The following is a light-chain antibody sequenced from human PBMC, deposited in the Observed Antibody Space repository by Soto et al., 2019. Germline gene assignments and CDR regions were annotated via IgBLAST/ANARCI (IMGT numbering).Light chain of an antibody. J-gene: IGKJ4*01. CDR2: DAS. CDR3: QQQSLWVF. V-gene: IGKV3-11*01. CDR1: QNVNNY. Sequence: EIVLTQSPATLSLSPGDRATLSCRASQNVNNYLAWYQQKPGQAPRLLIYDASFRATGIPARFSGSGSGTDFTLPISGLGPEDFAVFSCQQQSLWVFLGGGTKVE.